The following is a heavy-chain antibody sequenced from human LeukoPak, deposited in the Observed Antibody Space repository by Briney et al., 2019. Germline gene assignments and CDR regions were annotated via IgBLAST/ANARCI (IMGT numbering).Heavy chain of an antibody. V-gene: IGHV3-30*04. Sequence: GRSLRLSCAASGFTFSSNAMHWVRQAPGKGLEWVAVISYDGSNKYYADSVKGRFTISRDNSKHTLYLQMNSLRAEDTAVYYCERSVYCSSTSCFGDRLVYGMDVWGKGTTVTVSS. CDR1: GFTFSSNA. CDR2: ISYDGSNK. J-gene: IGHJ6*04. D-gene: IGHD2-2*01. CDR3: ERSVYCSSTSCFGDRLVYGMDV.